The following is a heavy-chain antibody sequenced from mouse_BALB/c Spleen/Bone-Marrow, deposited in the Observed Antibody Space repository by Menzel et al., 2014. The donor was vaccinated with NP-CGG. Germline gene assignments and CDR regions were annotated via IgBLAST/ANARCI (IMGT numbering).Heavy chain of an antibody. Sequence: EVQLVESGGGLVQPGGSLKLSCATSGFTFSDYYMYWVRQTPEKRLEWVAYISNGGGSTYYPDTVKGRFTISRDNAKSTLYLQMSRLKSEDTAMYYCARNASYRGYAMDYWGQGTSVTVSS. CDR2: ISNGGGST. J-gene: IGHJ4*01. CDR1: GFTFSDYY. CDR3: ARNASYRGYAMDY. V-gene: IGHV5-12*02. D-gene: IGHD2-12*01.